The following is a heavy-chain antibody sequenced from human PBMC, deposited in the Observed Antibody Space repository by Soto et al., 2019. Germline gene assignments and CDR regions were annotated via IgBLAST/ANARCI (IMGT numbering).Heavy chain of an antibody. Sequence: QVQLVQSGAEVKKPGSSVTVSCKASGGTFSSYTISWVRQAPGQGLEWMGGIIPIFGTANYAQKFQGRVTITAEESTTTAYMELSSLRSEETAVHYCARGNHRWLQWWYFDLWGRGTLVTVSS. D-gene: IGHD5-12*01. CDR3: ARGNHRWLQWWYFDL. J-gene: IGHJ2*01. CDR1: GGTFSSYT. V-gene: IGHV1-69*12. CDR2: IIPIFGTA.